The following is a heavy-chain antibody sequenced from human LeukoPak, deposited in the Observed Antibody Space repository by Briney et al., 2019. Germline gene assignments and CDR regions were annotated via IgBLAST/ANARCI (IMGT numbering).Heavy chain of an antibody. J-gene: IGHJ4*02. CDR2: MNPNSGNT. CDR3: ARALNRRTAMVNY. V-gene: IGHV1-8*01. D-gene: IGHD5-18*01. Sequence: ASVKVSCKASGYTFTSYDINWVRQVTGQGLEWMGWMNPNSGNTGYAQKFQGRVTMTRNTSISTAYMELSSLRSEDTAVCYCARALNRRTAMVNYWGQGTLVTVSS. CDR1: GYTFTSYD.